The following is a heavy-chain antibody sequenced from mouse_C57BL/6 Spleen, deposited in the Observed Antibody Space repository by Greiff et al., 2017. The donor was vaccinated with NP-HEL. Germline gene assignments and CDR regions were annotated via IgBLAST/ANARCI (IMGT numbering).Heavy chain of an antibody. CDR1: GYTFTSYD. CDR2: IYPRDGST. CDR3: ARSITTVVAHYYAMDY. Sequence: QVQLKESGPELVKPGASVKLSCKASGYTFTSYDINWVKQRPGQGLEWIGWIYPRDGSTKYNEKFKGKATLTVDTSSSTAYMELHSLTSEDSAVYFCARSITTVVAHYYAMDYWGQGTSVTVSS. J-gene: IGHJ4*01. D-gene: IGHD1-1*01. V-gene: IGHV1-85*01.